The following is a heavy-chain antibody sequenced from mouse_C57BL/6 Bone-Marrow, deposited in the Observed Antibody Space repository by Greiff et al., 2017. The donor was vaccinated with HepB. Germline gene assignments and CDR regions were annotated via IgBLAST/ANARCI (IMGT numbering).Heavy chain of an antibody. V-gene: IGHV1-69*01. J-gene: IGHJ2*01. CDR3: ARARRCYCYGSSRYFDY. CDR1: GYTFTSYW. Sequence: QVQLQQPGAELVMPGASVKLSCKASGYTFTSYWMHWVKQRPGQGLEWIGEIDPSDSYTNYNQKFKGKSTLTVDKSSSTAYMQLSSLTSEDSAVYYCARARRCYCYGSSRYFDYWGQGTTLTVSS. D-gene: IGHD1-1*01. CDR2: IDPSDSYT.